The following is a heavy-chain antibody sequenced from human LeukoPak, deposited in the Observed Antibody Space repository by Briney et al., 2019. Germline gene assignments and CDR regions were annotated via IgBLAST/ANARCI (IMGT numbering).Heavy chain of an antibody. D-gene: IGHD6-19*01. V-gene: IGHV1-8*01. CDR2: MNPNSGNT. CDR1: GYTFTSYD. CDR3: ARHSSGWYGYYYYGMDV. Sequence: ASVKVSCKASGYTFTSYDINWVRQAAGQGLEWMGWMNPNSGNTGCAQKFQGRVTMTRNTSISTAYMELSSLRSEDTAVYYCARHSSGWYGYYYYGMDVWGQGTTVTVSS. J-gene: IGHJ6*02.